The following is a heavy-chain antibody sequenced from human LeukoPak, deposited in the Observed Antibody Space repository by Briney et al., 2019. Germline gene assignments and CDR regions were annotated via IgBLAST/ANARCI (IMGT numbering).Heavy chain of an antibody. V-gene: IGHV1-69*13. CDR1: GGTFSSYA. CDR3: ARGVPVREVYYYGMDV. D-gene: IGHD3-3*01. Sequence: PSVKVSCKASGGTFSSYAISWVRQAPGQGLEWMGGIIPIFGTANYAQKFQGRVTITADESTSTAYMELSSLRSEDTAVYYCARGVPVREVYYYGMDVWGQGTTVTVSS. CDR2: IIPIFGTA. J-gene: IGHJ6*02.